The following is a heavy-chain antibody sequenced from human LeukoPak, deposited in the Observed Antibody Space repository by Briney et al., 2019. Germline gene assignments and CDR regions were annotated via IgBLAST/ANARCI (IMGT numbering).Heavy chain of an antibody. D-gene: IGHD3-3*01. CDR2: IRYDGSNK. J-gene: IGHJ4*02. CDR1: GFTFSSYG. V-gene: IGHV3-30*02. Sequence: GGSLRLSCAASGFTFSSYGMHWVRQAPGKGLEWVAFIRYDGSNKYYADPVKGRLTISRDNAKNSLYLQMNSLRAEDTAVYYCARDRNTDFWSGYYTNYCDYWGQGTLVTVSS. CDR3: ARDRNTDFWSGYYTNYCDY.